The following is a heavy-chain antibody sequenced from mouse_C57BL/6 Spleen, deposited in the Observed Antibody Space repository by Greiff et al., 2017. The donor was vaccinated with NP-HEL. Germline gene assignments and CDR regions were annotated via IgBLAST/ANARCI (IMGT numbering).Heavy chain of an antibody. J-gene: IGHJ3*01. CDR2: IDPENGDT. CDR3: TKDRGRFAY. CDR1: GFNIKDDY. Sequence: EVQLQQSGAELVRPGASVKLSCTASGFNIKDDYMHWVKQRPEQGLEWIGWIDPENGDTEYASKFQGKATITADTSSNTAYLQLSSLTSEDTAVYYCTKDRGRFAYWGQGTRVTVSA. V-gene: IGHV14-4*01.